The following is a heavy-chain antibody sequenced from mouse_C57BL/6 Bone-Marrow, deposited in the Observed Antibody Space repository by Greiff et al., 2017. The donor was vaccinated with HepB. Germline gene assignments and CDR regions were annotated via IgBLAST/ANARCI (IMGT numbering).Heavy chain of an antibody. CDR2: ISSGSSTI. D-gene: IGHD2-4*01. CDR3: ARKDYHYAMDY. CDR1: GFTFSDYG. Sequence: EVMLVESGGGLVKPGGSLKLSCAASGFTFSDYGMHWVRQAPEKGLEWVAYISSGSSTIYYADTVKGRFTISRDNAKNTLFLQMTSLRSEDTAMYYCARKDYHYAMDYWGQGTSVTVSS. J-gene: IGHJ4*01. V-gene: IGHV5-17*01.